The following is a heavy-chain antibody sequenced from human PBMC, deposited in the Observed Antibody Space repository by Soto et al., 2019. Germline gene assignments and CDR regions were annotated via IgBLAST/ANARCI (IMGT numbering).Heavy chain of an antibody. CDR1: GGSFSGYY. D-gene: IGHD6-13*01. CDR2: INHSGST. Sequence: QVQLQQWGAGLLKPSETLSLTCAVYGGSFSGYYWSVIRQPPGKGLEWIGEINHSGSTNYNPSLKSRVTISVDTSKNQFSQNLRSVTAADTAVYYCARRYSSNWGWFDPWGQGTLVTVSS. CDR3: ARRYSSNWGWFDP. V-gene: IGHV4-34*01. J-gene: IGHJ5*02.